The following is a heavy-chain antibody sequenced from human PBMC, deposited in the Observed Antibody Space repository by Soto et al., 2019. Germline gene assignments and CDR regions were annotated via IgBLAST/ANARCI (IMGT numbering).Heavy chain of an antibody. J-gene: IGHJ5*01. CDR2: VYWNDDK. V-gene: IGHV2-5*01. Sequence: QITLKESGPSLVKPTQTLTLTCTFSGFSLTNTGVTVGWIRQPPGKALEWLALVYWNDDKRYNPSLRTRLTIAKDTSKDRAVLTLANAGPVHTTPYYCAHSHVEIFAVPFDSWGRGTLVTAS. CDR3: AHSHVEIFAVPFDS. D-gene: IGHD3-3*01. CDR1: GFSLTNTGVT.